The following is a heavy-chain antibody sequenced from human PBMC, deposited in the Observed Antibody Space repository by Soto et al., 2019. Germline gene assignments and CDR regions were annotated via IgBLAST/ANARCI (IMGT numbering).Heavy chain of an antibody. D-gene: IGHD2-2*01. Sequence: QVQLVQSGAEVKKPGSSVNVSCKASGGTFSSYAISWVRQAPGQGLEWMGGIIPISETTDYAQKFQGRVTITADESKSTAYMELSSLRSEDTAVYYCASSQGSSTSLEIYYYYYYGMDVWGQGTTVTVSS. CDR2: IIPISETT. CDR1: GGTFSSYA. J-gene: IGHJ6*02. CDR3: ASSQGSSTSLEIYYYYYYGMDV. V-gene: IGHV1-69*01.